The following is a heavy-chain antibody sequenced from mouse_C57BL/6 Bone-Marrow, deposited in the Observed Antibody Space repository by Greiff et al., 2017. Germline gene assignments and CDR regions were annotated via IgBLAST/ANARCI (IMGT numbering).Heavy chain of an antibody. CDR3: ARSVFITTVVAHWYFDV. V-gene: IGHV1-81*01. D-gene: IGHD1-1*01. CDR2: FYPRSGNT. CDR1: GYTFTSYG. Sequence: QVQLKQSGAELARPGASVKLSCKASGYTFTSYGISWVKQRTGQGLEWIGEFYPRSGNTYYNEKFKGKATLTADKSSSTAYMELRSLTSEDSAVYFCARSVFITTVVAHWYFDVWGTGTTVTVSS. J-gene: IGHJ1*03.